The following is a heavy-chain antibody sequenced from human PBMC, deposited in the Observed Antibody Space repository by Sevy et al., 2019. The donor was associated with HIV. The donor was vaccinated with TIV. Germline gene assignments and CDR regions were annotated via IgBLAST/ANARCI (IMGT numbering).Heavy chain of an antibody. J-gene: IGHJ3*01. CDR2: ISGTNGYT. V-gene: IGHV3-11*06. Sequence: GGSLRLSCTASGFTFSDYYMSWIRQAPGRGLEWISYISGTNGYTNYADSVKGRFTISRDNAKSSLYLQINSLRAEDTAVYFCARNPRQRDALDVWGQGTMVTVSS. CDR3: ARNPRQRDALDV. CDR1: GFTFSDYY.